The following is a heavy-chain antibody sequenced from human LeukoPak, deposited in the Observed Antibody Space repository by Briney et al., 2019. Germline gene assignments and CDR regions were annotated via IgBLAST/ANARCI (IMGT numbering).Heavy chain of an antibody. V-gene: IGHV1-46*01. CDR3: ARVIRQGLRYFDWSRDGAFDI. D-gene: IGHD3-9*01. CDR2: INPSGGST. J-gene: IGHJ3*02. CDR1: GYTFTSYY. Sequence: ASVKVSCKASGYTFTSYYMHWVRQAPGQGLEWMGIINPSGGSTSYAQKFQGRVTMTRDTSTSTVYMELSSLRSEDTAVYYCARVIRQGLRYFDWSRDGAFDIWGQGTMVTVSS.